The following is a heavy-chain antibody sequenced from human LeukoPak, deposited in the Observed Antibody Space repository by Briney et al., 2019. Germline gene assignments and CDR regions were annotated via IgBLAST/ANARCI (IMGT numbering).Heavy chain of an antibody. CDR1: GYTFTSYG. V-gene: IGHV7-4-1*02. J-gene: IGHJ4*02. D-gene: IGHD2/OR15-2a*01. CDR3: ARDPNIRAFDY. Sequence: GASVKVSCKASGYTFTSYGISWVRQAPGQGLEYMGWINTHTGNPSYAQGFTGRFVFSLDTSVSTAYLQISSLKAEDTAVYYCARDPNIRAFDYWGQGTPVTVSS. CDR2: INTHTGNP.